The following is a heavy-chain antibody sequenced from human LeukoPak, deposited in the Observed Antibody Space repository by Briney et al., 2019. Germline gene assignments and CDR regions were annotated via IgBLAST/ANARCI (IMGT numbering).Heavy chain of an antibody. D-gene: IGHD3-10*01. CDR2: IKQDGSEK. Sequence: GGSLRLSCAASGFTFSSYWMSWVRQAPGKGLEWVANIKQDGSEKYYVDSVKGRFTISRDNAKNSLYLQMNSLRAEDTAVYYCARVGYYGSGSYYSLTGFDPWGQGTLVTVSS. CDR3: ARVGYYGSGSYYSLTGFDP. CDR1: GFTFSSYW. V-gene: IGHV3-7*01. J-gene: IGHJ5*02.